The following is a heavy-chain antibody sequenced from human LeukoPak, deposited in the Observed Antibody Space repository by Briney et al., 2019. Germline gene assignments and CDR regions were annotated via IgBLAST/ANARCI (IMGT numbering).Heavy chain of an antibody. V-gene: IGHV3-74*01. CDR3: AREINSGRYPFDY. D-gene: IGHD1-26*01. CDR1: GFTFSDYW. CDR2: IASDGSST. J-gene: IGHJ4*02. Sequence: PGGSLRLSCAASGFTFSDYWMHWVRHAPGKGLVWVSRIASDGSSTSYADSVKGRFTISRDSAKNTLYLQMNSLRAEDTAVYYCAREINSGRYPFDYWGQGTLVTVSS.